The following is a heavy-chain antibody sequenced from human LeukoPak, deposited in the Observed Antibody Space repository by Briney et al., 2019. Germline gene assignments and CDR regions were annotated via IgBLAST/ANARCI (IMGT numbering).Heavy chain of an antibody. CDR1: GYTFTSYY. Sequence: ASAKVSCKASGYTFTSYYMHWVRQAPGQGLEWMGIINPSGGSTSYAQKFQGRVTMTRDTSTSTVYMELSSLRSEDTAVYYCARDLGRYYDSSGYTDWDYWGQGTLVTVSS. V-gene: IGHV1-46*01. J-gene: IGHJ4*02. CDR3: ARDLGRYYDSSGYTDWDY. CDR2: INPSGGST. D-gene: IGHD3-22*01.